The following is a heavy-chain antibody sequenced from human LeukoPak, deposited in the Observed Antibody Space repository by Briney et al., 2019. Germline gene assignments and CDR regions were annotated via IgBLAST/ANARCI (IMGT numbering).Heavy chain of an antibody. CDR2: TYYRSKWYN. CDR1: GDSVSSNSAA. CDR3: AREEVMECSSTSCYTYFDY. J-gene: IGHJ4*02. V-gene: IGHV6-1*01. D-gene: IGHD2-2*02. Sequence: SQTLSLTCAISGDSVSSNSAAWNWIRQSPSRGLEWLGRTYYRSKWYNDYAVSVKSRITINLDTSKNQFSLQLNSVTPEDTAVYYCAREEVMECSSTSCYTYFDYWGQGTLVTVSS.